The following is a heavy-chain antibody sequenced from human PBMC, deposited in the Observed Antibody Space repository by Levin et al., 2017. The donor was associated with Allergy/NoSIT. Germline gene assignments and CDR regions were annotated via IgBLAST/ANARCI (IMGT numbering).Heavy chain of an antibody. J-gene: IGHJ1*01. CDR3: AKDLRRATMIVVAFQH. D-gene: IGHD3-22*01. CDR2: ISGSGGST. CDR1: GFTFSSYA. V-gene: IGHV3-23*01. Sequence: LSLTCAASGFTFSSYAMSWVRQAPGKGLEWVSAISGSGGSTYYADSVKGRFTISRDNSKNTLYLQMNSLRAEDTAVYYCAKDLRRATMIVVAFQHWGQGTLVTVSS.